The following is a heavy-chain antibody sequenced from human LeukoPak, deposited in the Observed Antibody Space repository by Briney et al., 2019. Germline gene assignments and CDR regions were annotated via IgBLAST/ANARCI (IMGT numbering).Heavy chain of an antibody. V-gene: IGHV3-21*01. CDR1: GFTFSSYS. D-gene: IGHD2-15*01. J-gene: IGHJ3*02. CDR3: VRVHCSGGGCYQRNDGLEI. Sequence: GGSLRLSCAASGFTFSSYSMNWVRQAPGKGLEWVSSISVDSNYLYYVDSLRRRFTVSRDNTKNSLYLQMNSLRAEDTAVYYCVRVHCSGGGCYQRNDGLEIWGQGTMVTVSS. CDR2: ISVDSNYL.